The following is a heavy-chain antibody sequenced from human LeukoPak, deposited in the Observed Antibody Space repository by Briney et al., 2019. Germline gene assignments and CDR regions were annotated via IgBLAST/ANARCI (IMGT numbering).Heavy chain of an antibody. CDR2: INHSGST. J-gene: IGHJ4*02. CDR1: GGSFSGYY. V-gene: IGHV4-34*01. CDR3: ARLLMVYAINYFDH. Sequence: PSETLSLTCAVYGGSFSGYYWSWIRQPPGKGLEWIGEINHSGSTNYNPSLKSRVTISVDTSKNQFSLKLSSVTAADTAVYYCARLLMVYAINYFDHWGQGTLVTVSS. D-gene: IGHD2-8*01.